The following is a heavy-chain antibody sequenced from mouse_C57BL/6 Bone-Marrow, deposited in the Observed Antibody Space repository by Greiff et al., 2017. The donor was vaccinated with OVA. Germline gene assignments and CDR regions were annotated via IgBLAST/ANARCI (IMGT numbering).Heavy chain of an antibody. Sequence: EVQRVESGGGLVQPGGSLKLSCAASGFTFSDYYMYWVRQTPEKRLEWVAYISNGGGSTYYPDTVKGRFTISRDNAKNTLYLQMSRLKSEDTAMYYCAREYYYGSRWYFDVWGTGTTVTVSS. CDR1: GFTFSDYY. J-gene: IGHJ1*03. CDR3: AREYYYGSRWYFDV. V-gene: IGHV5-12*01. CDR2: ISNGGGST. D-gene: IGHD1-1*01.